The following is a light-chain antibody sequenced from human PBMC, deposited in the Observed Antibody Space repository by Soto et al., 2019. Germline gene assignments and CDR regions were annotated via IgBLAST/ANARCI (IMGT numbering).Light chain of an antibody. J-gene: IGKJ1*01. CDR3: MQAIQAPRT. CDR2: LGS. V-gene: IGKV2-28*01. CDR1: QSLLHSNGNIY. Sequence: DIVLTQSPLSLPVTPGEPASISCRSSQSLLHSNGNIYLDWYLQKPGQSPQLLNYLGSIRASGVPDRFSGSGSVTDFTLKITRVEAEDVGIYYCMQAIQAPRTFGLGTKVEIK.